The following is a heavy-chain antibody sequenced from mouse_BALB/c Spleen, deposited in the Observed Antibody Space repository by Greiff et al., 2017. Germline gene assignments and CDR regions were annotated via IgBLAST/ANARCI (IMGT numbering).Heavy chain of an antibody. D-gene: IGHD1-2*01. CDR2: ISNGGGST. J-gene: IGHJ4*01. CDR3: ARPQYGYGAMDY. CDR1: GFTFSSYT. V-gene: IGHV5-12-2*01. Sequence: EVQRVESGGGLVQPGGSLKLSCAASGFTFSSYTMSWVRQTPEKRLEWVAYISNGGGSTYYPDTVKGRFTISRDNAKNTLYLQMSSLKSEDTAMYYCARPQYGYGAMDYWGQGTSVTVSS.